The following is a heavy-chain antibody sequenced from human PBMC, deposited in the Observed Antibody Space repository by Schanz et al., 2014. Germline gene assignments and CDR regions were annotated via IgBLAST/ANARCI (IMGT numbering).Heavy chain of an antibody. D-gene: IGHD3-10*01. Sequence: QVQLVQSGSELKKPGASVKVSCKASGYTFTNYAINWVRQAPGQGLEWMGWINTNTGNPTYAQAFTGRFLFSLDTSDNTAYLQISSLEADDTAVYYCARRAIRGVFSSFDYWGLGTLVTVSS. V-gene: IGHV7-4-1*02. J-gene: IGHJ4*02. CDR3: ARRAIRGVFSSFDY. CDR2: INTNTGNP. CDR1: GYTFTNYA.